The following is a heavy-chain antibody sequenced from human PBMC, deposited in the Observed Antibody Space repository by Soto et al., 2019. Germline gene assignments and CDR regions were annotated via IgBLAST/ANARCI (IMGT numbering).Heavy chain of an antibody. J-gene: IGHJ6*02. CDR1: GYTFTGYY. Sequence: ASVKVSCKASGYTFTGYYMHWVRQAPGQGLEWMGWINPNSGGTNYAQKFQGWVTMTRDTSISTAYMELSRLRSDDTAVYYCARGSMVGAHGSGTSVFGYYYGMDVWGQGTTVTVSS. CDR3: ARGSMVGAHGSGTSVFGYYYGMDV. D-gene: IGHD3-10*01. CDR2: INPNSGGT. V-gene: IGHV1-2*04.